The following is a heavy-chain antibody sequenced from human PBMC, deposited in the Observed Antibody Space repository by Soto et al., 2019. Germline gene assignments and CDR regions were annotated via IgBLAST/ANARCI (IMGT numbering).Heavy chain of an antibody. V-gene: IGHV1-69*02. D-gene: IGHD5-12*01. CDR2: IIPILDIA. CDR1: GGTFSSYT. CDR3: ARAPSGYDFYYYGMDV. J-gene: IGHJ6*02. Sequence: QVQLVQSGAEVKKPGSSVKVSCKASGGTFSSYTISWVRQAPGQGLEWMGRIIPILDIANYAQKFQGRVTITADKSTSTAYMELISLRSEDTAVYYRARAPSGYDFYYYGMDVWGQGTTVTVSS.